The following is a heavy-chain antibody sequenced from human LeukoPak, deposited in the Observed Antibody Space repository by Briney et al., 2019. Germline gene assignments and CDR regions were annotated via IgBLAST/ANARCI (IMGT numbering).Heavy chain of an antibody. V-gene: IGHV4-39*07. CDR1: GGSISSYY. CDR2: ISYSGST. D-gene: IGHD3-16*01. J-gene: IGHJ4*02. CDR3: VRVKGGGISDS. Sequence: SETLSLTCTVSGGSISSYYWGWIRQPPGKGLEWIASISYSGSTYYNASVKSRVTISRDTSKNQFSLSLNSVTAADAAVYYCVRVKGGGISDSWGQGTLVTVSS.